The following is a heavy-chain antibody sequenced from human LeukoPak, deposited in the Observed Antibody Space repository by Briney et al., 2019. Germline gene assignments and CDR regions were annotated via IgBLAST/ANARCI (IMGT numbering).Heavy chain of an antibody. V-gene: IGHV1-2*02. CDR2: INPNSGGT. J-gene: IGHJ4*02. CDR1: GGTFSSYA. CDR3: ARSPHILTGENFDY. Sequence: ASVKVSCKASGGTFSSYAISWVRQAPGQGLGWMGWINPNSGGTNYAQKFQDRVSMTRDTSISTAYMHLSRLRSADTAVYYCARSPHILTGENFDYWGQGTLLTVSS. D-gene: IGHD3-9*01.